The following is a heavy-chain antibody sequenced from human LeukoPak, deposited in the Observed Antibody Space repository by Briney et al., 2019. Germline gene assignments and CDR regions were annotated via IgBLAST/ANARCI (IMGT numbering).Heavy chain of an antibody. D-gene: IGHD3-9*01. CDR2: ISYDGSNK. V-gene: IGHV3-30*18. CDR3: AKPSEDYDILYYYGMDV. J-gene: IGHJ6*02. Sequence: GGSLRLSCAASGFTFSSYGMHWVRQAPGKGLEWVAVISYDGSNKYYADSVKGRFTISRDNSKNTLYLQMNSLRAEDTAVYYCAKPSEDYDILYYYGMDVWGQGTTVTVSS. CDR1: GFTFSSYG.